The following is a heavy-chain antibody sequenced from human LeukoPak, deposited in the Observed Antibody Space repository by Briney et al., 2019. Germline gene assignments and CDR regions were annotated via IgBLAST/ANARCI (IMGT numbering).Heavy chain of an antibody. CDR2: IYHSGST. J-gene: IGHJ4*02. CDR3: GAGEYFDY. Sequence: PSQTLSLTCTVSGGSISSGSYYWSWIRQPPGKGLEWIGSIYHSGSTYYNPSLKSRVTISVDTSKNQFSLKLSSVTAADTAVYYCGAGEYFDYWGQGTLVTVSS. CDR1: GGSISSGSYY. V-gene: IGHV4-39*07. D-gene: IGHD7-27*01.